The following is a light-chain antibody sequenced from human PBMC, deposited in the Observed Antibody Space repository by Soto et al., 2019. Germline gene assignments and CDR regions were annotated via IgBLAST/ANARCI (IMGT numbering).Light chain of an antibody. CDR3: SSYTTSNTRQIV. J-gene: IGLJ1*01. Sequence: QSALTQPASVSGSPGQSITISCTGTSSDVGGYNYVSWYQQHPGKAPKFMIYDVSNRPSGVSYRFSGSKSGNTASLTISGLQAEYEADYYCSSYTTSNTRQIVFGTGTKLTVL. V-gene: IGLV2-14*01. CDR2: DVS. CDR1: SSDVGGYNY.